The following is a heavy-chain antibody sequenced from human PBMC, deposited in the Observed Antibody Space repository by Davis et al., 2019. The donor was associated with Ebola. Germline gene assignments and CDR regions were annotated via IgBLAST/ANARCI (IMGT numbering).Heavy chain of an antibody. Sequence: GESLKISCAASGFTFSIFGMHWVRQAPGKGLEWVAVISYDGSDKYYAESVKGRFTISRDNSKNTLYLQMNSLRPEDTAVYYCAKGDRLDYWGQGTLVTVSS. CDR2: ISYDGSDK. J-gene: IGHJ4*02. CDR3: AKGDRLDY. D-gene: IGHD3-22*01. V-gene: IGHV3-30*18. CDR1: GFTFSIFG.